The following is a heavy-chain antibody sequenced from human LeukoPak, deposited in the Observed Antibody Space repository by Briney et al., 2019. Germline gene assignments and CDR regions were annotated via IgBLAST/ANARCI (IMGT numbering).Heavy chain of an antibody. D-gene: IGHD3-10*01. Sequence: GGSLRLSCAAAGFTFSCYWMHWVRQAQGKGLVWISHINSDGSSTSYADSVKGRFTISRDNTKNTLSLQMNSLRADDTAVYYCARGGVGSHYYWGQGTLVTVSS. CDR1: GFTFSCYW. CDR3: ARGGVGSHYY. J-gene: IGHJ4*02. CDR2: INSDGSST. V-gene: IGHV3-74*01.